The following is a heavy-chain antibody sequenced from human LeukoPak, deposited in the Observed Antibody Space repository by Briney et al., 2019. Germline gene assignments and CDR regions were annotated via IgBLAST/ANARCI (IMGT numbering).Heavy chain of an antibody. CDR3: ARDRGGYWYFAL. CDR2: ISGYNGDT. Sequence: ASVKVSCKASGYTFRNYGVNWVRQAPGQGLEWVGWISGYNGDTHYAQKLQDRVTLTIDTSTDTAYMELRSLRSDDTAVYYCARDRGGYWYFALWGRGSLVTGSS. J-gene: IGHJ2*01. CDR1: GYTFRNYG. V-gene: IGHV1-18*01. D-gene: IGHD2-15*01.